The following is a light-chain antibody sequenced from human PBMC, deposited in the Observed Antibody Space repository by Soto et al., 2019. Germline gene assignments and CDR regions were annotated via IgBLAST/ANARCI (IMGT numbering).Light chain of an antibody. CDR2: DAS. V-gene: IGKV3-11*01. CDR1: QSVSSY. J-gene: IGKJ4*01. CDR3: QQRSNWFLT. Sequence: IVLTQSPGTLSLSPGERATLSCRASQSVSSYLAWYQQKPGQAPRLLIYDASNRATGIPARFSGSGSGTDFTLTISSLEPEDFAVYYCQQRSNWFLTFGGGTKVDIK.